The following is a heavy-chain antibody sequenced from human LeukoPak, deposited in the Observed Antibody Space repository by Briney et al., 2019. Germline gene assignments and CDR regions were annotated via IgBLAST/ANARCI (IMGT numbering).Heavy chain of an antibody. J-gene: IGHJ4*02. Sequence: GASVKVSCKASGYTFTGYYMHWVRQAPGQGLEWMGRINPNSGGTDYAQKFQGRVTMTRDTSISTVYMELSGLRSDDTAVYYCARDQIGCGSSSSCFFDYWGQGTLVTVSS. CDR1: GYTFTGYY. D-gene: IGHD2-2*03. V-gene: IGHV1-2*06. CDR3: ARDQIGCGSSSSCFFDY. CDR2: INPNSGGT.